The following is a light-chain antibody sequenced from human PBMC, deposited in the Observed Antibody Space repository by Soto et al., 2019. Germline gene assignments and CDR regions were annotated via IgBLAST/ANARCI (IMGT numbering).Light chain of an antibody. V-gene: IGKV3-15*01. Sequence: EVVMRQSPATLSVSPGEGATRSCRASQGIGDTLAWYQHKPGQTPRLIIYGASTRANGIPARFSGSGSGTEFTLTVSSLQSEDFAIYYCQQYNNWHPWTFGQGTKVDIK. CDR3: QQYNNWHPWT. CDR2: GAS. CDR1: QGIGDT. J-gene: IGKJ1*01.